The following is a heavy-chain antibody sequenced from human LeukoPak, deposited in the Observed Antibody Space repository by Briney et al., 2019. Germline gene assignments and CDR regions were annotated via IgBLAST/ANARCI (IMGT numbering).Heavy chain of an antibody. D-gene: IGHD1-14*01. J-gene: IGHJ5*02. CDR2: IKQDGSEK. CDR1: GFTFTSYW. Sequence: GGSLRLSCAASGFTFTSYWMSWVRQAPGKGLEWVANIKQDGSEKYYVDSVKGRFTISRDNAKNTLYLQMNSLRAEDTAVYYCAKKYNTGLDPWGQGTLVTVSS. CDR3: AKKYNTGLDP. V-gene: IGHV3-7*03.